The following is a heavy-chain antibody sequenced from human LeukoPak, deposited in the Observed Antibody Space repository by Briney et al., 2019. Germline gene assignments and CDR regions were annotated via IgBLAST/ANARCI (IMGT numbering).Heavy chain of an antibody. V-gene: IGHV3-21*01. Sequence: GSLRLSCAASGFTFSSYSMNWVRQAPGKGLEWVSSISSSSSYIYYADSVKGRFTISRDNAKNSLYLQMNSLRAEDTAVYYCARDGGIVVVPAATDFDYWGQGTLVTVSS. D-gene: IGHD2-2*01. CDR1: GFTFSSYS. J-gene: IGHJ4*02. CDR2: ISSSSSYI. CDR3: ARDGGIVVVPAATDFDY.